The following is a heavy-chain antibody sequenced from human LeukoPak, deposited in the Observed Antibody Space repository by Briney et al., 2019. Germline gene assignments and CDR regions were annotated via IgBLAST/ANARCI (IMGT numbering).Heavy chain of an antibody. D-gene: IGHD3-10*01. CDR1: GGSISSSSYY. CDR3: ARRKVRGVIADC. CDR2: IYYSGST. Sequence: PSETLSLTCTVSGGSISSSSYYWGWIRQPPGKGLGWIGSIYYSGSTYYNPSLKSRVTISVDTSKNQFSLKLSSVTAADTAVYYCARRKVRGVIADCWGQGTLVTVSS. V-gene: IGHV4-39*01. J-gene: IGHJ4*02.